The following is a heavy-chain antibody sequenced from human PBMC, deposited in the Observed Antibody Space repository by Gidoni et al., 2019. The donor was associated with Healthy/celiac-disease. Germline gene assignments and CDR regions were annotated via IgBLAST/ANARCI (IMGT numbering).Heavy chain of an antibody. V-gene: IGHV3-23*04. D-gene: IGHD3-10*01. CDR2: FSGSGGST. J-gene: IGHJ2*01. CDR1: GFTFSSYA. Sequence: EVQLVESGGGLVQPGGSLRLSCAAYGFTFSSYAMSWVRQAQGKGLEWVSAFSGSGGSTYYADSVKGRFTISRDNSKNTLYLQMNSLRAEDTAVYYCAKALYYGSGKWYFDLWGRGTLVTVSS. CDR3: AKALYYGSGKWYFDL.